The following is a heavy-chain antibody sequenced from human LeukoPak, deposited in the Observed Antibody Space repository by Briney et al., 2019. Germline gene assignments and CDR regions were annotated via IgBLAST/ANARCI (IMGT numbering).Heavy chain of an antibody. CDR3: ARVDCSGGSCYLDYYYGMDV. V-gene: IGHV1-18*01. J-gene: IGHJ6*02. Sequence: AASVKVSCKASGYTFTSYGISWVRQAPGQGLEWMGWISAYNGNTNYAQKLQGRVTMTTDTSTSTAYMELRSVRADDTAVYYCARVDCSGGSCYLDYYYGMDVWGQGTTVTVSS. D-gene: IGHD2-15*01. CDR1: GYTFTSYG. CDR2: ISAYNGNT.